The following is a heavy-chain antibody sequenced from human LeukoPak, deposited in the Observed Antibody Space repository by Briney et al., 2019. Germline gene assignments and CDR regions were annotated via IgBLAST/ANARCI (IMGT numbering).Heavy chain of an antibody. D-gene: IGHD4-17*01. V-gene: IGHV3-49*03. CDR2: IRKKGYDETT. CDR3: SRGLHDYGDSNYYFDQ. Sequence: GGSLRLSCIASGFTFGDDAWSWFRQAPGKGLEFIAFIRKKGYDETTDYAASVRGRFTVSRDDAISVAYLQMNSLQTEDTALYYCSRGLHDYGDSNYYFDQWGRGTLVIVSS. CDR1: GFTFGDDA. J-gene: IGHJ4*02.